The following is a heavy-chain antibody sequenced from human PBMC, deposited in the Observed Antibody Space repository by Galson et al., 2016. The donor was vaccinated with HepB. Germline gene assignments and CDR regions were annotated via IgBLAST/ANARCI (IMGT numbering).Heavy chain of an antibody. J-gene: IGHJ4*02. CDR3: ARDRSSGWYCDS. D-gene: IGHD6-19*01. CDR1: GFSFSTYD. CDR2: ITKSGSYI. V-gene: IGHV3-21*01. Sequence: SLRLSCAASGFSFSTYDMNWVRQAPGEGLEWVSSITKSGSYIYYADSVKGRFTISRDNAKNSLYLQMNSLGAEDTAVYFCARDRSSGWYCDSWGQGTLVTVSS.